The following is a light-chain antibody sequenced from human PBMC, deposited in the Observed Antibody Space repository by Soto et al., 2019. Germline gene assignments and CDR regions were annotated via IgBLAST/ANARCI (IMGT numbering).Light chain of an antibody. CDR2: NVY. CDR3: SAYTGSRTYV. CDR1: SSDVGAYNF. Sequence: QSALTQPASVSGSPGQSITISCTGTSSDVGAYNFVSWHQQHPGKAPKLMIYNVYDRPSGISYRFSGSKPGNTASLTISGLQGEDEADYYCSAYTGSRTYVFGTGTKVTVL. J-gene: IGLJ1*01. V-gene: IGLV2-14*03.